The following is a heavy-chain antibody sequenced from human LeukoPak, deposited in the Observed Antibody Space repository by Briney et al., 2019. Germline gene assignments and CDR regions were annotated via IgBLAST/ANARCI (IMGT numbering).Heavy chain of an antibody. CDR3: VNGGTEATMIVVISEFDY. CDR2: ISTSGGNT. D-gene: IGHD3-22*01. CDR1: GFTFSSYA. Sequence: HPGGSLRLSCAASGFTFSSYAMSWVRQAPGKGLEWVSAISTSGGNTFYADSVKGRFTISRDNSKNTLYLQMNSLRAEDTAVYYCVNGGTEATMIVVISEFDYWGQGTLVTVSS. J-gene: IGHJ4*02. V-gene: IGHV3-23*01.